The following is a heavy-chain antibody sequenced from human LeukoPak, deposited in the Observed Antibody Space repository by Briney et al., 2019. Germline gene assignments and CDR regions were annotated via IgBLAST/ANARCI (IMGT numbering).Heavy chain of an antibody. J-gene: IGHJ4*02. D-gene: IGHD4-17*01. CDR3: ARAGLWGDYGDYAGLDY. CDR2: IYHSGST. CDR1: GGSISSGGYS. Sequence: SQTLSPTCAVSGGSISSGGYSWSWIRQPPGKGLEWIGYIYHSGSTYYNPSLKSRVTISVDRSKNQFSLKLSSVTAADTAVYYCARAGLWGDYGDYAGLDYWGQGTLVTVSS. V-gene: IGHV4-30-2*01.